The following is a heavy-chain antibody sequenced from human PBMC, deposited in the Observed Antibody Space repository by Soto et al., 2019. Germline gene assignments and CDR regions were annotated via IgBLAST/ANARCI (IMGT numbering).Heavy chain of an antibody. D-gene: IGHD5-12*01. V-gene: IGHV4-59*01. CDR3: ARGDGYDLPSFDY. CDR2: IYYSGST. Sequence: PSETLSLTCTVSGGSISSYYWSWIRQPPGKGLEWIGYIYYSGSTNYNPSLKSRVTISVDTSKNQFSLKLSSVTAADTAVYYCARGDGYDLPSFDYWGQGTLVTVSS. CDR1: GGSISSYY. J-gene: IGHJ4*02.